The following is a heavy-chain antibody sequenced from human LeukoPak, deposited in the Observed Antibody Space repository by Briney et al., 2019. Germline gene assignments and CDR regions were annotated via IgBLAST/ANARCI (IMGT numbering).Heavy chain of an antibody. Sequence: GGSLRLSCAASGFTFSSHSMHWVRQPPGKGLVWVSRIKSDGSTTTYADSVKGRFTISRDNAKNTLYLQMNSLRVEDTAVYYCAESRDAYNDFDYWGQGTLVTVSS. V-gene: IGHV3-74*01. CDR1: GFTFSSHS. J-gene: IGHJ4*02. D-gene: IGHD5-24*01. CDR3: AESRDAYNDFDY. CDR2: IKSDGSTT.